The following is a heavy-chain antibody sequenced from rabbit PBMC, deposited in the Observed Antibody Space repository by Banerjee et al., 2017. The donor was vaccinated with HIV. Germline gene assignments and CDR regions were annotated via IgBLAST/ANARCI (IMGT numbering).Heavy chain of an antibody. V-gene: IGHV1S45*01. Sequence: QEQLEESGGDLVKPGRSLTLTCKASGLDFSSSYWICWVRQAPGKGLEWIACIAAGSSGSTLYASWAKGRFTISKASWTTVTLQMTSLTAADTASYFCARDLAGVIGWNFNLWGPGTLVTVS. CDR3: ARDLAGVIGWNFNL. J-gene: IGHJ4*01. CDR1: GLDFSSSYW. D-gene: IGHD4-1*01. CDR2: IAAGSSGST.